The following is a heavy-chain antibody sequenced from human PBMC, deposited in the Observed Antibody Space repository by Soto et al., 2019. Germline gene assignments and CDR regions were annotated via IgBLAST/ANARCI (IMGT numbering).Heavy chain of an antibody. Sequence: PGGSLRFSXVGSGFIFSIYEMNWVRQAPGKGLEWISYISTTGNIIEYADSVKGRFTISRDNAKNSVYLEMNSLRVDDTAVYYCARESPTLTVAESYWGRGSLVTVSS. J-gene: IGHJ4*02. D-gene: IGHD6-19*01. CDR3: ARESPTLTVAESY. CDR1: GFIFSIYE. V-gene: IGHV3-48*03. CDR2: ISTTGNII.